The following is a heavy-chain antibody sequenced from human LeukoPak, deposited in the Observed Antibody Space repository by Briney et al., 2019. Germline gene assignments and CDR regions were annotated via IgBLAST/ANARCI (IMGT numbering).Heavy chain of an antibody. V-gene: IGHV3-7*04. CDR1: GFTFSRYW. CDR2: IKQDGSAK. D-gene: IGHD3-16*01. J-gene: IGHJ4*02. Sequence: GGSLRLSCAASGFTFSRYWMSWVRQAPGKGLEWVANIKQDGSAKYYGDSVEGRFTISRDNAKNSLYLQMNSLRAEDTAVYYCARWGGGFDYWGQGTLVTVSS. CDR3: ARWGGGFDY.